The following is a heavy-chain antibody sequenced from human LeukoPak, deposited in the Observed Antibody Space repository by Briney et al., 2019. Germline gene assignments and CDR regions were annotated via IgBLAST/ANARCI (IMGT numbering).Heavy chain of an antibody. Sequence: SETLSLTCAVYGGSFGGYYWNWIRQPPGKGLEWIGEINRSGSTNYNPSLKSRVTISVDTSKNQFSLKLSSVTAADTAVYYCARYYDILTGYYAIDYWGQGTLVTVSS. CDR2: INRSGST. CDR3: ARYYDILTGYYAIDY. CDR1: GGSFGGYY. J-gene: IGHJ4*02. V-gene: IGHV4-34*01. D-gene: IGHD3-9*01.